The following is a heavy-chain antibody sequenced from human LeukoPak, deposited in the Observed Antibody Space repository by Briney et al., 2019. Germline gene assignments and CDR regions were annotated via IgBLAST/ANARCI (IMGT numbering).Heavy chain of an antibody. CDR3: AKPLWSGWYDSYFDY. D-gene: IGHD6-19*01. Sequence: PGGSLRLSCAASGFSFSTYNMNWVRQAPGQRLEWLSSITSGSSYIYYADSVKGRFTISRDNAKSSLYLQMDGLRAEDTAVYYCAKPLWSGWYDSYFDYWGQGTLVTVSS. V-gene: IGHV3-21*01. CDR1: GFSFSTYN. CDR2: ITSGSSYI. J-gene: IGHJ4*02.